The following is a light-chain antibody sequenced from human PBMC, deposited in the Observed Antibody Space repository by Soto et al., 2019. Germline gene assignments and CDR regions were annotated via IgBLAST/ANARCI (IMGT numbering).Light chain of an antibody. CDR1: QTISSW. V-gene: IGKV1-5*03. CDR3: QQYNSYSWT. J-gene: IGKJ1*01. CDR2: KAS. Sequence: DIQMTQSPSTLSGSVGDRVTITCRASQTISSWLAWYQQKPGKAPKLLIYKASTLRSGVPSRFSGSGSGTEFTLTISSLQPDDFATYYCQQYNSYSWTFGQGTKVE.